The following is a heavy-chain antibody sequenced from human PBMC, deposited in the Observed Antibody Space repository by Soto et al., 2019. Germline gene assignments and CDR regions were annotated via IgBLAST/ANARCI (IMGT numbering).Heavy chain of an antibody. J-gene: IGHJ5*02. CDR3: ARHRSIGYYFGVQPDWFDP. D-gene: IGHD3-22*01. V-gene: IGHV1-69*01. Sequence: QVQLVQSGAEVKKPGSSGKVSCKASGGNFSSYAISWVRQAPGQGLEWMGGIIPIFGTANYAQKFQGSVTITADESTTTAYMELSSLRSEDTAVYSCARHRSIGYYFGVQPDWFDPWGQGTLVTVSS. CDR2: IIPIFGTA. CDR1: GGNFSSYA.